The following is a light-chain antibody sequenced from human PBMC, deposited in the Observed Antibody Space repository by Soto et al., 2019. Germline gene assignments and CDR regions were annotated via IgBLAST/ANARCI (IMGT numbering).Light chain of an antibody. CDR2: YMS. Sequence: EIVLTQSPATLSSSPGETATLSCRASQYVGTRLAWYQHKPGQAPRLLIYYMSKRATGIPARFSGSGSGTDFTLTISSLAPEDFAEYHCQQYNNWPQTFGQGTKVDIK. V-gene: IGKV3-11*01. CDR1: QYVGTR. CDR3: QQYNNWPQT. J-gene: IGKJ1*01.